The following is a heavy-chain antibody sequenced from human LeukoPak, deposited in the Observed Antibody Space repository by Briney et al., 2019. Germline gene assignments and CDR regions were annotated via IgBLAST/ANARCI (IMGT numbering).Heavy chain of an antibody. J-gene: IGHJ5*02. Sequence: KPSETLSLTCAVYGWSFNDYYWNWVRQAPGKGLEWIGEINARGDTNYNPSLKSRVTISVASSKNQFSLTLTSMIAADTAIYYCARGQVPAARGYNWFDPWGQGTLVTVSS. CDR2: INARGDT. D-gene: IGHD2-2*01. CDR3: ARGQVPAARGYNWFDP. CDR1: GWSFNDYY. V-gene: IGHV4-34*01.